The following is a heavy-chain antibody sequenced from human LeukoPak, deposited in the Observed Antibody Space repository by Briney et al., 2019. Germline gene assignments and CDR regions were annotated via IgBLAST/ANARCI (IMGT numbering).Heavy chain of an antibody. V-gene: IGHV4-38-2*02. CDR2: IYYSRRT. Sequence: SETLSLTCTVSGYSISSGYYWGWIRQPPGKGLEGIGSIYYSRRTYYNPSLKSRVTQLVDPVKNQFSLKLRSVTAAGPDVYFLARLTGYMIEDYFYYLGQGISVTVSS. J-gene: IGHJ4*02. CDR1: GYSISSGYY. CDR3: ARLTGYMIEDYFYY. D-gene: IGHD3-22*01.